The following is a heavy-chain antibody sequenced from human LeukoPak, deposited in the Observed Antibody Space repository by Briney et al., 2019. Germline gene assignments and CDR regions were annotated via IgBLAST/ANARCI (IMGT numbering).Heavy chain of an antibody. CDR3: ARGGGVGANRHFDY. V-gene: IGHV3-21*01. J-gene: IGHJ4*02. CDR2: ISSSSNYI. Sequence: GGSLRLSCAASGFTFSSYSMNWVRQAPGKGLEWVSSISSSSNYIYYADSVKGRFTISRDNAKNSLYLQMNSLRAEDTAVYYCARGGGVGANRHFDYWGQGTLVTVSS. CDR1: GFTFSSYS. D-gene: IGHD1-26*01.